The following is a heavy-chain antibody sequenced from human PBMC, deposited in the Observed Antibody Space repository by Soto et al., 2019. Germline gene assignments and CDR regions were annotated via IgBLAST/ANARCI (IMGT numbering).Heavy chain of an antibody. CDR1: GGYCIGYY. V-gene: IGHV4-34*01. J-gene: IGHJ5*02. CDR3: ARGAYIVVVVAATISWFDP. Sequence: SETLSLTCAVYGGYCIGYYWSWIRQPPGKGLEWIGEINHSGSTNYNPSLKSRVTISVDTSKNQFSLKLSSVTAADTAVYYCARGAYIVVVVAATISWFDPWGQGTLVTVSS. D-gene: IGHD2-15*01. CDR2: INHSGST.